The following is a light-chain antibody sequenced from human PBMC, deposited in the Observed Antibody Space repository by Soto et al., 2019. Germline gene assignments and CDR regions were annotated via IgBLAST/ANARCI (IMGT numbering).Light chain of an antibody. CDR1: SSDVGAYKY. CDR2: GVT. J-gene: IGLJ2*01. V-gene: IGLV2-8*01. Sequence: QSALTQPPSASGSPGQSVTISCTGTSSDVGAYKYVSWYQQYPGKAPKLMIYGVTKRPSGVPDRFSGSKSGITASLTVSGLQAEDEADYYFTSKVVCNICVFCGLPKLADL. CDR3: TSKVVCNICV.